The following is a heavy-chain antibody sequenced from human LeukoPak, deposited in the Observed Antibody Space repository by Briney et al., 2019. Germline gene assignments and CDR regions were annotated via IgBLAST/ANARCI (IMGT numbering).Heavy chain of an antibody. CDR1: GYTFTSYG. J-gene: IGHJ3*02. V-gene: IGHV1-18*01. CDR3: ARPIAVAAHEAPNAFDI. CDR2: ISAYNGNT. Sequence: ASVKVSCKASGYTFTSYGISWVRQAPGQGLEWMGWISAYNGNTNYAQKLQGRVTMTTDTSTSTAYMELRSLRSDDTAVYYCARPIAVAAHEAPNAFDIWGQGTMVTVSS. D-gene: IGHD6-19*01.